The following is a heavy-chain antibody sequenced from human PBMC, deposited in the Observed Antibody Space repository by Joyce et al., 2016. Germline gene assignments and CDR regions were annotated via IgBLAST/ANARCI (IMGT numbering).Heavy chain of an antibody. V-gene: IGHV1-46*01. Sequence: QVQLVQSGAEVKKPGASVKVSCKASGYTFTNYYMHWVRQAPGQGLELMGIINPSGGSTNSAQKFQGRVTMTRDTSTSTVYMELSSLRSEDTAVYYCARDTAMATGYYYYGMDVWGQGTTVTVSS. J-gene: IGHJ6*02. CDR1: GYTFTNYY. D-gene: IGHD5-18*01. CDR3: ARDTAMATGYYYYGMDV. CDR2: INPSGGST.